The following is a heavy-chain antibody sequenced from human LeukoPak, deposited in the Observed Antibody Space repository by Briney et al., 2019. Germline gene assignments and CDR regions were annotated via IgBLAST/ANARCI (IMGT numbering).Heavy chain of an antibody. CDR2: IYYSGST. CDR1: GGSISSGGYY. J-gene: IGHJ4*02. V-gene: IGHV4-31*03. D-gene: IGHD3-22*01. Sequence: PSETLSLTCTVFGGSISSGGYYWNWIRQHPGKGLEWIGYIYYSGSTYYNPSLKSRVTISVDTSKNQFSLKLSSVTAADTAVYYCARKTTHDSSGAYFDYWGQGTLVTVSS. CDR3: ARKTTHDSSGAYFDY.